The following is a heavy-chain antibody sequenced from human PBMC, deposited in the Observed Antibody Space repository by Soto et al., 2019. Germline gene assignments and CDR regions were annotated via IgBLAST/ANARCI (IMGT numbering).Heavy chain of an antibody. D-gene: IGHD3-9*01. CDR2: IIPIYASP. CDR3: AVTATGSRSPLDH. Sequence: QVQLVQSGAEVKKPGSSVKVSCKASGGTFSSNAISWVRQAPGQGLEWMGGIIPIYASPNYAQNFQGRVTVTADKATSTAYLELSRLTFAYSAIDYCAVTATGSRSPLDHWGRGTLVIVSS. V-gene: IGHV1-69*06. J-gene: IGHJ5*02. CDR1: GGTFSSNA.